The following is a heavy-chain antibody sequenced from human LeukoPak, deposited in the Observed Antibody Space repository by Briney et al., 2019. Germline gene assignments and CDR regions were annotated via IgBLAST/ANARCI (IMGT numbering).Heavy chain of an antibody. CDR1: GFTVSGNY. V-gene: IGHV3-48*01. Sequence: GGSLRLSCAASGFTVSGNYMSWVRQAPGKGLEWVSYISGSSTTIYYSDSVKGRFTVSRDNARNSLYLQMNSLRAEDTAVYYCARAFQGPDTNEYYGSGSYGMDVWGQGTTVTVSS. J-gene: IGHJ6*02. CDR3: ARAFQGPDTNEYYGSGSYGMDV. CDR2: ISGSSTTI. D-gene: IGHD3-10*01.